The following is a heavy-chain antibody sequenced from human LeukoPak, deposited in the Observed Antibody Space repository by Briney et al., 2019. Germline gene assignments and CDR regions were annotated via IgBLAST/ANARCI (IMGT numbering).Heavy chain of an antibody. D-gene: IGHD3-22*01. CDR1: GGTISIYY. CDR3: ARAYYYDSSGYFLYYYYYYMDV. J-gene: IGHJ6*03. Sequence: SETLSLTCTVSGGTISIYYWSWIRQPPGKGLEWIGYIYYSGSTNYNPSLKSRVTISVDTSKNQFSLKLSSVTAADTAVYYCARAYYYDSSGYFLYYYYYYMDVWGKGTTVTVSS. V-gene: IGHV4-59*01. CDR2: IYYSGST.